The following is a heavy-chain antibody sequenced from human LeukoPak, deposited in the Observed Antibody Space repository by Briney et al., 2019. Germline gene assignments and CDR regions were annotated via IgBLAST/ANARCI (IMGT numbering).Heavy chain of an antibody. CDR3: ARGPGDFFDY. Sequence: SETLSLTCTVSGGSISNYYWSWIRQPPGKGLEWIGNIYYSGSSNYNPSLKSRVTMSVDASKNQFSLKLSPVTAADTAVYYCARGPGDFFDYWGQGTLVTVSS. D-gene: IGHD7-27*01. V-gene: IGHV4-59*12. CDR2: IYYSGSS. CDR1: GGSISNYY. J-gene: IGHJ4*02.